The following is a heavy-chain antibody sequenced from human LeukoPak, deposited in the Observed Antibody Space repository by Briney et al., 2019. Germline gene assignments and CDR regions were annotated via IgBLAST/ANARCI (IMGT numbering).Heavy chain of an antibody. D-gene: IGHD3-22*01. CDR3: ARRYYYDSSGSSAFDI. J-gene: IGHJ3*02. CDR2: IYYSGTT. Sequence: SETLSLTCTVSGGTISSSSYYWGWIRQPPGKGLEWIGSIYYSGTTYYNPSLKSRVTISVDTSKNQFSLKLSSVTAADTTLYYSARRYYYDSSGSSAFDIWGQGTMVTVSS. CDR1: GGTISSSSYY. V-gene: IGHV4-39*01.